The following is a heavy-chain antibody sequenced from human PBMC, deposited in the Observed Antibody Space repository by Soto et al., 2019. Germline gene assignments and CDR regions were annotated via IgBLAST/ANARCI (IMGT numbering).Heavy chain of an antibody. V-gene: IGHV4-39*01. Sequence: QLQLQESGPGLVKPSETLSLTCTVSGGSISSSSYYWGWIRQPPGKVLEWIGSINYSGSTYYNPSLKSRITIAVDTSKNQFSLKLSSVTAADTAVYYCATVATNAPYYFDYWGQGTLVTVSS. CDR2: INYSGST. CDR1: GGSISSSSYY. D-gene: IGHD5-12*01. J-gene: IGHJ4*02. CDR3: ATVATNAPYYFDY.